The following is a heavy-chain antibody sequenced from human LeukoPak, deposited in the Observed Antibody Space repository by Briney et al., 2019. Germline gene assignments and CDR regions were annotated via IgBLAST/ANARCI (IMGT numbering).Heavy chain of an antibody. CDR2: LRGDGET. CDR1: GFIFSNYA. CDR3: AKASWVSNVDAVL. D-gene: IGHD1-1*01. Sequence: GGSLRLSCAASGFIFSNYAMSWVRQAPAGGLEWVSSLRGDGETFYGDSVKGRFTLSRDESRNTVYLQLNNLRVEDTAVYYCAKASWVSNVDAVLWGQGTLVTVSS. J-gene: IGHJ4*02. V-gene: IGHV3-23*01.